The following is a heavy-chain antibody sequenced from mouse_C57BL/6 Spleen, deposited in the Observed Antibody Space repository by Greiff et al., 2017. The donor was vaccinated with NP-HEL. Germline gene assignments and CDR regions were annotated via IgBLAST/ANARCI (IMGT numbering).Heavy chain of an antibody. J-gene: IGHJ4*01. CDR3: ARSAYYSNYDAMDY. Sequence: EVQRVESGGGLVKPGGSLKLSCAASGFTFSDYGMHWVRQAPDKGLEWVAYISSGSSTIYYADTVKGRFTISRDNAKNTLFLQMTSLRSEDTAMYYCARSAYYSNYDAMDYWGQGTSVTVSS. CDR2: ISSGSSTI. D-gene: IGHD2-5*01. CDR1: GFTFSDYG. V-gene: IGHV5-17*01.